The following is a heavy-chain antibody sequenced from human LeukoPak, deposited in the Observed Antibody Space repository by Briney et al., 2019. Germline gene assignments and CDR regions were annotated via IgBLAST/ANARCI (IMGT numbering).Heavy chain of an antibody. D-gene: IGHD3-3*01. Sequence: GGSLRLSCAASGFTFNYYAMNWVRQAPGKGLEWVSSISSTGTYIYYSDSLRGRFTISRDNAKNTLYLQMSSLRVEDTAVYYCASSTVFGVPWGQGTLVTVSS. J-gene: IGHJ5*02. CDR2: ISSTGTYI. CDR1: GFTFNYYA. CDR3: ASSTVFGVP. V-gene: IGHV3-21*01.